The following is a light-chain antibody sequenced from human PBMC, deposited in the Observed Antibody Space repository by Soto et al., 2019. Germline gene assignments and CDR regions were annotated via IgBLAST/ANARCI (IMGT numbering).Light chain of an antibody. V-gene: IGKV3-11*01. J-gene: IGKJ5*01. CDR3: QQRSNWPPIT. CDR1: QSVSSTSS. CDR2: GAS. Sequence: EIVVTQSPGTLSLSPGERATLYCRASQSVSSTSSLAWYQQKPGQAPRLLIYGASIRATGIPVRFSCSGSGTDFTLTINSLEPEDFAVYYCQQRSNWPPITFGQGTRLETK.